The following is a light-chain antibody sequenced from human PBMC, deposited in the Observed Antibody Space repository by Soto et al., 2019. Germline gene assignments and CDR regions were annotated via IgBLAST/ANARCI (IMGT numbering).Light chain of an antibody. Sequence: QSVLTQPPSASGSPGQSVTISCTGTSSDVGGYNYVSWYQQHPGKAPKLMIYEVSKRPSGVPDRLSGSKSGNTAFLTVSGLQAEDEADYYCSSYAGSNNLVFGGGTKVTVL. CDR1: SSDVGGYNY. CDR3: SSYAGSNNLV. J-gene: IGLJ2*01. CDR2: EVS. V-gene: IGLV2-8*01.